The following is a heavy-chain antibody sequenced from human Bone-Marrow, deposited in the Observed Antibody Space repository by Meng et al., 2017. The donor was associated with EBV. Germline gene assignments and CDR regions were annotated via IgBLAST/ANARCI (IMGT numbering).Heavy chain of an antibody. V-gene: IGHV4-61*01. D-gene: IGHD5-24*01. CDR1: DSFINHGSNW. Sequence: QVPVQASGAGLEEASETMSPCHASCDSFINHGSNWWRRDPQPPGEWLGWIGCYYCDRNNEYNPSRKVRITISIDTSKDQFALKVSSAADADTAVYYCARERDGYNYSWFDPWGQGTLVTVSS. J-gene: IGHJ5*02. CDR3: ARERDGYNYSWFDP. CDR2: YYCDRNN.